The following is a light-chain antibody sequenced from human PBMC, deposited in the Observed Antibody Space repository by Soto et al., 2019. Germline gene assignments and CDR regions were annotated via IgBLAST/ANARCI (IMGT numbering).Light chain of an antibody. J-gene: IGKJ1*01. CDR1: QSVSSN. Sequence: EIVMTQSPATLSVSPGERATLSCRASQSVSSNLAWYHQKPGQAPRLLIYGASTRATGIPARFSGSGSGTEFTLTISSLQSEDVAIYYSRQYNNWPPGRAFGQGTKVEI. CDR3: RQYNNWPPGRA. V-gene: IGKV3-15*01. CDR2: GAS.